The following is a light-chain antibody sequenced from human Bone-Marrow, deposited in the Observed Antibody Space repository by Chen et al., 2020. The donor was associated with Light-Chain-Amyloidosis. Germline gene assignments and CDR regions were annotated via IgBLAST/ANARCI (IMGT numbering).Light chain of an antibody. CDR1: SSNIGAGYD. CDR3: QSYDSSLSGPFWV. CDR2: GNS. J-gene: IGLJ3*02. V-gene: IGLV1-40*01. Sequence: QSMLTQPPSVSGAPAQRVAISRTGSSSNIGAGYDVHWYQQLPGTAPKLLIYGNSNRPSGVPDRFSGSKSGTSASLAITGLQAEDEADYYCQSYDSSLSGPFWVFGGGTKLTVL.